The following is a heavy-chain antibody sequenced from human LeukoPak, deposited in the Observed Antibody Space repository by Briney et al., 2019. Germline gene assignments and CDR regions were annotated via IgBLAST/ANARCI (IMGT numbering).Heavy chain of an antibody. CDR3: ARDIKLPDDSSGYYDY. Sequence: GASVKVSCEASGGTFSSYAISWVRQAPGQGLEWMGRIIPILGIANYAQKFQGRVTITADKSTSTAYMELSSLRSEDTAVYYCARDIKLPDDSSGYYDYWGQETLVTVSS. CDR1: GGTFSSYA. D-gene: IGHD3-22*01. V-gene: IGHV1-69*04. CDR2: IIPILGIA. J-gene: IGHJ4*02.